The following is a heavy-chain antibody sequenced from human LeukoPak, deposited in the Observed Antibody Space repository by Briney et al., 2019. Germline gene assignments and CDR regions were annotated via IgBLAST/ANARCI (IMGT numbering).Heavy chain of an antibody. D-gene: IGHD3-3*01. CDR1: GYSFTSYW. V-gene: IGHV5-51*01. CDR2: IYPGDSDT. Sequence: GESLKISCKGSGYSFTSYWIGWVRQMPGKGLEWMGIIYPGDSDTRYSPSFQGQVTISADKSISTAYLQWSSLKASDTAMYYCARLFISGYDFWGGYGDAFDIWGQGTMVTVSS. J-gene: IGHJ3*02. CDR3: ARLFISGYDFWGGYGDAFDI.